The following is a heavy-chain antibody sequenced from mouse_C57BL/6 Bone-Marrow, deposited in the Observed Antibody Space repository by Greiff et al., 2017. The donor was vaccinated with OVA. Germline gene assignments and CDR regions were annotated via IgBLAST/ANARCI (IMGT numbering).Heavy chain of an antibody. CDR2: ISDGGSYT. J-gene: IGHJ2*01. Sequence: EVKLMESGGGLVKPGGSLKLSCAASGFTFSSYAMSWVRQTPEKRLEWVATISDGGSYTYYPDNVKGRFTISRDNAKNNLYLQMSHLKSEDTAMYYCARARGFYFDYWGQGTTLTVSS. CDR1: GFTFSSYA. V-gene: IGHV5-4*03. CDR3: ARARGFYFDY.